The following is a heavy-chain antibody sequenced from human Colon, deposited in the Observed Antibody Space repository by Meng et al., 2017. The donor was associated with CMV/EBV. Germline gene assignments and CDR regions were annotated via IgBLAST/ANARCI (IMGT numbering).Heavy chain of an antibody. CDR3: AKLRGIRITMIPDY. CDR1: GFTFSSYS. Sequence: GESLKISCAASGFTFSSYSMNWVRQAPGKRLEWVSSITSSNSYMYYADSVKGRFTISRDNSKNTLYLQMNSLRAEDTAVYYCAKLRGIRITMIPDYWGQGTLVTVSS. D-gene: IGHD3-22*01. CDR2: ITSSNSYM. J-gene: IGHJ4*02. V-gene: IGHV3-21*04.